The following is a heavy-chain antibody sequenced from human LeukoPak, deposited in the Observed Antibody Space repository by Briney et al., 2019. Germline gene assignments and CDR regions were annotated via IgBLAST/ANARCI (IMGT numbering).Heavy chain of an antibody. CDR2: VSAYNGNT. J-gene: IGHJ4*02. CDR3: AGNEAHDSSGYAFDY. Sequence: ASVKVSCKASGYTFTSYGISWVRQAPGQGLEWMGWVSAYNGNTNYAQKVQGRVTMTTDTSTSTAYMELRSLRSDDTAVYYCAGNEAHDSSGYAFDYWGQGTLVTVSS. D-gene: IGHD3-22*01. V-gene: IGHV1-18*01. CDR1: GYTFTSYG.